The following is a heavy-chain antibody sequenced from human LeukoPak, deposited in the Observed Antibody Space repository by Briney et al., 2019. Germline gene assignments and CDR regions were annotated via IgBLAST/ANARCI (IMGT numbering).Heavy chain of an antibody. J-gene: IGHJ6*01. D-gene: IGHD5-18*01. CDR2: ILYDGNNK. CDR3: ARGRKYSYGTYYYGLDI. V-gene: IGHV3-30-3*01. CDR1: GFTFSTYA. Sequence: GGSLRLSCVASGFTFSTYAMHWVRQAPGKGLEWVAVILYDGNNKYYADSVKGRFTISRDNSKKTLYLQMNSLRAEDTAVYYCARGRKYSYGTYYYGLDIWGQGTTVTVCS.